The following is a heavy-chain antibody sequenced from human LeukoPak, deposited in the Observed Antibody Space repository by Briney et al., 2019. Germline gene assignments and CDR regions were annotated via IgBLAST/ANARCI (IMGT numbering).Heavy chain of an antibody. CDR3: AKDPDTGIAVAGPDY. Sequence: PGGSLRLSCAASGFTFSSYGMHWVRQAPGKGLEWVAVIWYDGSNKYYADSVKGRFTISRDNSKNTLYLQMNSLSAEDTAVYYCAKDPDTGIAVAGPDYWGQGTLVTVSS. V-gene: IGHV3-33*06. D-gene: IGHD6-19*01. CDR2: IWYDGSNK. J-gene: IGHJ4*02. CDR1: GFTFSSYG.